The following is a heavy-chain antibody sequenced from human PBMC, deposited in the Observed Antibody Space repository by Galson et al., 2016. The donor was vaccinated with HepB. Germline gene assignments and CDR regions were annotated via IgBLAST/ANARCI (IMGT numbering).Heavy chain of an antibody. V-gene: IGHV4-4*02. CDR2: PYLTGTS. D-gene: IGHD2-2*01. J-gene: IGHJ5*01. CDR1: GASVNSSNW. CDR3: ARASIAPGARMVFDS. Sequence: ETQSPTCAFSGASVNSSNWWTWVRQAPGTGLEWIGVPYLTGTSNNNPFLLSRFTMSIDSSRTHFPLNLNTVTAADTAVYYCARASIAPGARMVFDSWGQGILVTVSS.